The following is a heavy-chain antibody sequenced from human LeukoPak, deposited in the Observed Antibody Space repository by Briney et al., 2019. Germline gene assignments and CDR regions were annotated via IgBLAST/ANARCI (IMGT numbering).Heavy chain of an antibody. CDR1: GFRFNTYW. J-gene: IGHJ4*02. CDR3: ARENKGNEYYFDY. D-gene: IGHD2-8*01. Sequence: GGSLRLSCAASGFRFNTYWMSWVRQAPGKGLEWVANIKQDGNEKYYADSVKGRFTISRDNAKNSLYLQMNSLRAEDTAVYYCARENKGNEYYFDYWGQGTLVTVSS. V-gene: IGHV3-7*01. CDR2: IKQDGNEK.